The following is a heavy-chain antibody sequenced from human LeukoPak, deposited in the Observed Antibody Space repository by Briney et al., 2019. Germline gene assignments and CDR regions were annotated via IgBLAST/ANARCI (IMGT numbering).Heavy chain of an antibody. V-gene: IGHV3-21*01. D-gene: IGHD2-8*02. CDR2: ISSGTNYI. Sequence: GGSLRLSCAASGFTFDNHNMNWVRQAPGKGLEWVSAISSGTNYIFEADSVKGRFTVTKDTALNPLSLQMNSLRADDTAVYYCARSAGGNYFDYWDQGTLVTVSS. J-gene: IGHJ4*02. CDR1: GFTFDNHN. CDR3: ARSAGGNYFDY.